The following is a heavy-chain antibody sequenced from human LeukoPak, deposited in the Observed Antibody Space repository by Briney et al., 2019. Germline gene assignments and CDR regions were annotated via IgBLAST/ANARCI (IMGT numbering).Heavy chain of an antibody. CDR2: INPNSGGT. D-gene: IGHD2-2*02. CDR3: ARMRYCSSTSCYTLLDY. V-gene: IGHV1-2*02. J-gene: IGHJ4*02. CDR1: GYTFTGYY. Sequence: ASVKVSCKASGYTFTGYYMHWVRQAPGQGLEWMGWINPNSGGTNYAQKFQGRVTMTRDTSISTAYMELSRLRSDDTAVYYCARMRYCSSTSCYTLLDYWGQGTLVTVSS.